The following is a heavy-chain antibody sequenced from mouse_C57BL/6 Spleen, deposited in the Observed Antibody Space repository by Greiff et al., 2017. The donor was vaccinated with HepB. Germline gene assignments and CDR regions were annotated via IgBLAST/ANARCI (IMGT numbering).Heavy chain of an antibody. Sequence: VQLKESGPGLVQPSQSLSITCTVSGFSFTSYGVHWVRQSPGKGLEWLGVIWSGGSTDYNAAFISRLSISKDNSKSQVFFKMNSLQADDTAIYYCARNCHYGNSDFDYWGQGTTLTVSS. CDR1: GFSFTSYG. CDR3: ARNCHYGNSDFDY. D-gene: IGHD2-1*01. CDR2: IWSGGST. J-gene: IGHJ2*01. V-gene: IGHV2-2*01.